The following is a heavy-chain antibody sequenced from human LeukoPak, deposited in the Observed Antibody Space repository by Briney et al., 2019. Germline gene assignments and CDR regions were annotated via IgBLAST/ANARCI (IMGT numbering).Heavy chain of an antibody. J-gene: IGHJ4*02. CDR2: IIPIFGTA. Sequence: SVKVSCRASGGTFSSYAISWVRQAPGQGLEWMGGIIPIFGTANYAQKFQGRVTITTDESTSTAYMGLSSLRSEDTAVYYCAKRRTDYGQYGDFDYWGQGTLVTVSS. CDR3: AKRRTDYGQYGDFDY. V-gene: IGHV1-69*05. D-gene: IGHD4-17*01. CDR1: GGTFSSYA.